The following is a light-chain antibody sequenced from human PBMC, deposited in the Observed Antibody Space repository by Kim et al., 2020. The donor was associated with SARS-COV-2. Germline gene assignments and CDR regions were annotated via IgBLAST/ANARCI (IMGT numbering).Light chain of an antibody. CDR1: KLGDKY. J-gene: IGLJ3*02. CDR3: SSYTTSNTLV. CDR2: QDN. Sequence: SYELTQPPSVSVSPGQTTSITCSGYKLGDKYVSWYQQKPGQSPVVVIYQDNQRPSGIPERFSGSNSGNTATLTISGLQAEDEADYYCSSYTTSNTLVFGGGTKLTVL. V-gene: IGLV3-1*01.